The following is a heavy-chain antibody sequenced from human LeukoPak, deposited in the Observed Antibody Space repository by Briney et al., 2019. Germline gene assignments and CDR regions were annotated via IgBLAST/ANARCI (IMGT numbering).Heavy chain of an antibody. CDR3: ARMAEFHTGHYYYYMDV. V-gene: IGHV4-59*12. CDR2: IYYSGST. Sequence: PSETLSLTCTVSGGSISSYYWSWIWQPPGKGLEWIGYIYYSGSTYYNPSLKSRVTISVDTSKNQFSLKLSSVTAADTAVYFCARMAEFHTGHYYYYMDVWGKGTTVTVSS. CDR1: GGSISSYY. J-gene: IGHJ6*03. D-gene: IGHD2-8*02.